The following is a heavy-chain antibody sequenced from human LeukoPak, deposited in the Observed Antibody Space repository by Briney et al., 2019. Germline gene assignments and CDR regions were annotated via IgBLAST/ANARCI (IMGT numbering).Heavy chain of an antibody. CDR3: ARDPGGFGELFGTSGLDV. CDR1: GDSINSGGYY. CDR2: IYYTGYT. V-gene: IGHV4-31*03. Sequence: PSETLSLTCTVSGDSINSGGYYWSWIRQRPGKGLEWIGFIYYTGYTYSNPSLKSRFAISLDTSKNQFSLKLNSVTAADTAVYYCARDPGGFGELFGTSGLDVWGQGTTVLVSS. J-gene: IGHJ6*02. D-gene: IGHD3-10*01.